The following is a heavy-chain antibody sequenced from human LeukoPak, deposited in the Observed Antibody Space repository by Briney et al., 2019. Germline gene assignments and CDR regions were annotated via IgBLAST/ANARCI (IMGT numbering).Heavy chain of an antibody. V-gene: IGHV5-51*01. Sequence: GESLKISCKGSGYSFTSYWIGWVRQMPGKGLEWKGIIYPGDSTTRYSPSFQGQVTISADKSITTAYLQWSSLKASDTAMFYCARRAGNSGYFSDAFDIWGQGTMVTVSS. J-gene: IGHJ3*02. D-gene: IGHD3-22*01. CDR1: GYSFTSYW. CDR2: IYPGDSTT. CDR3: ARRAGNSGYFSDAFDI.